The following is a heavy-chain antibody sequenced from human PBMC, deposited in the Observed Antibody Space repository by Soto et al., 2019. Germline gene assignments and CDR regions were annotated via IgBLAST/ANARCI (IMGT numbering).Heavy chain of an antibody. Sequence: PWATLSLTCTVSGGSVNSGSYYGSWIRQPPGKGLEWIGYIYYSGSTYYNPSLSGRVTISVDRSKSQFSLELSSVTAADTAVYYCARAYGDYDHYDSWGQGTLVTVSS. J-gene: IGHJ4*02. CDR3: ARAYGDYDHYDS. CDR2: IYYSGST. CDR1: GGSVNSGSYY. D-gene: IGHD4-17*01. V-gene: IGHV4-30-4*02.